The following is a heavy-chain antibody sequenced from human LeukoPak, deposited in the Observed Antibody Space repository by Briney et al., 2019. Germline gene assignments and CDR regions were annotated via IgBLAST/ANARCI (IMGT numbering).Heavy chain of an antibody. CDR3: ARAAFYDTSGYYRPDF. D-gene: IGHD3-22*01. CDR1: GFTFSNHG. Sequence: GGSLRLSCIVSGFTFSNHGMNWVRQAPGKGLEWVSYISSSGSAKYYADSVKGRFTISRDNAQNSLDLQMSSLRAEDTAIYYCARAAFYDTSGYYRPDFWGQGTLVTVSS. J-gene: IGHJ4*02. V-gene: IGHV3-48*03. CDR2: ISSSGSAK.